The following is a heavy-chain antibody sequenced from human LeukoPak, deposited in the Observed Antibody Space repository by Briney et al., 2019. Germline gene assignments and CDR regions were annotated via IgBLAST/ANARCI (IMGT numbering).Heavy chain of an antibody. J-gene: IGHJ4*02. Sequence: SETLSLTCTVSGGSISSSSYYWGWIRQPPGKGLEWIGSLYYSGSTYYNPSLKSRVTISVDTSKNQFSLKLSSVTAADTAVYYYARLSGSYWPAGYWGQGTLVTVSS. CDR1: GGSISSSSYY. CDR3: ARLSGSYWPAGY. V-gene: IGHV4-39*01. CDR2: LYYSGST. D-gene: IGHD1-26*01.